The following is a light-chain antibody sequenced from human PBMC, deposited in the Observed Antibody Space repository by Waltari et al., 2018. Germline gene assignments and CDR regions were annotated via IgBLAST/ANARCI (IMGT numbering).Light chain of an antibody. CDR1: NIGDKH. Sequence: SYVLTQPPSVSVAPGQTARIPCGGKNIGDKHVPWYQHKPGQAPMVVIYLGHDRPSGIPERFSGSNSGNTATLTISTVEAEDEADYYCQVWDRDTDHRVFGGGTKLTVL. V-gene: IGLV3-21*02. CDR3: QVWDRDTDHRV. CDR2: LGH. J-gene: IGLJ2*01.